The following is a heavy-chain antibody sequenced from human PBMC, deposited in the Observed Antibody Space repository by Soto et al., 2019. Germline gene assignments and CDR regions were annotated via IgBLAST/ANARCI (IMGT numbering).Heavy chain of an antibody. CDR3: ARDPRSWFGELSNDAFDI. D-gene: IGHD3-10*01. CDR2: ISSSSSYI. CDR1: GFTFSSYS. J-gene: IGHJ3*02. Sequence: GGSLRLSCAASGFTFSSYSMNWVRQAPGKGLEWVSSISSSSSYIYYADSVKGRFTISRDNAKNSLYLQMNSLRAEDTAVYYCARDPRSWFGELSNDAFDIWGQGTMVTVSS. V-gene: IGHV3-21*01.